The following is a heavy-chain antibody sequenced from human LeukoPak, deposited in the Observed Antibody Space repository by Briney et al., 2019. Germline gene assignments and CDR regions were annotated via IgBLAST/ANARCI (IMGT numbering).Heavy chain of an antibody. CDR1: GFTFSSCA. CDR2: ISGSGGRP. D-gene: IGHD2-2*01. J-gene: IGHJ4*02. Sequence: GGSLRLSCAASGFTFSSCAMSWVRQAPGKGLEWISAISGSGGRPYYADSVKGRFTISRDNSKNTLYLQMNSLRAEDTAVYYCARHPEPGYCSSTSCHESYFDYWGQGTLVTVSS. V-gene: IGHV3-23*01. CDR3: ARHPEPGYCSSTSCHESYFDY.